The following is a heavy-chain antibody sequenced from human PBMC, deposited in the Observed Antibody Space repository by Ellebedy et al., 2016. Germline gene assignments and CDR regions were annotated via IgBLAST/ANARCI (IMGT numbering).Heavy chain of an antibody. CDR1: GFTFSSHA. D-gene: IGHD1-14*01. Sequence: GESLKISCEASGFTFSSHAMSWVRQAPGKGPEWVSAVVGSGERTFYADSVKGRFTISRDNSKNTLYLQMNSLRAEDTAVYYCAKGLYTRIRGYYYYGMDVWGQGTTVTVSS. CDR2: VVGSGERT. CDR3: AKGLYTRIRGYYYYGMDV. J-gene: IGHJ6*02. V-gene: IGHV3-23*01.